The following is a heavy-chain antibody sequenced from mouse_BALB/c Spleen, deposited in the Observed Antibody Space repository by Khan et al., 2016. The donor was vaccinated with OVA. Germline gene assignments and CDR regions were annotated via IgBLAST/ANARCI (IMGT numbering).Heavy chain of an antibody. CDR2: IDPDNGNT. D-gene: IGHD1-1*01. CDR3: ARSNGHYFAY. CDR1: GFTITDYY. J-gene: IGHJ2*01. Sequence: VQLQQSGAELVRPGALVKLSCKGSGFTITDYYMQWVKQRPEQGLEWIGRIDPDNGNTIYDPTFQGKATITADTSSNTAYLQLSSVTSEDTAVYYCARSNGHYFAYWGQGTTLTVSS. V-gene: IGHV14-1*02.